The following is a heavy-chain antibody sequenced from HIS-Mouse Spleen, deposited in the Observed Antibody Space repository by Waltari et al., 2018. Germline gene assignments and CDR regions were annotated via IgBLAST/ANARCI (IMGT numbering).Heavy chain of an antibody. CDR3: AREIPYSSSWYDWYFDL. CDR1: AGSIGSTSYH. V-gene: IGHV4-39*07. Sequence: QLQLQESGPGLVKPSETLSLTGTVSAGSIGSTSYHWGWIRQPPGKGLEWIGSIYYSGSTYYNPSLKSRVTISVDTSKNQFSLKLSSVTAADTAVYYCAREIPYSSSWYDWYFDLWGRGTLVTVSS. J-gene: IGHJ2*01. D-gene: IGHD6-13*01. CDR2: IYYSGST.